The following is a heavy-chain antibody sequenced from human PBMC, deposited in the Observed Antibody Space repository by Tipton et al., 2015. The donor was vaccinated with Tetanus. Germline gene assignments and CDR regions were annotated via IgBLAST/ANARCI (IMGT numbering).Heavy chain of an antibody. Sequence: TLSLTCTVSGGPISRGDYYWSWIRQPPGKGLEWIAYIFRIGSNYYNPSLSSRGTITLDTSKNQFSLRLTSVSAADTAVYYCARAFWENGPDAFDIWGLGTMVSVAS. J-gene: IGHJ3*02. V-gene: IGHV4-30-4*01. CDR1: GGPISRGDYY. CDR2: IFRIGSN. D-gene: IGHD3-16*01. CDR3: ARAFWENGPDAFDI.